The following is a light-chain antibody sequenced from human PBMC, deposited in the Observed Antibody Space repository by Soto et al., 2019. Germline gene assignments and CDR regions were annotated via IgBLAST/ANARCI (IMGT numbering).Light chain of an antibody. CDR1: SSDVGSSNF. CDR2: EVT. J-gene: IGLJ2*01. Sequence: QSVLTQPASVSGSPGQSITISCTGTSSDVGSSNFVSWYQQRPGKAPKLMIFEVTKRPSGVSSRFSASKSGNTASLTISGVQAEDEADYYCCSYAGTTTWVFRGGTNLTVL. V-gene: IGLV2-23*02. CDR3: CSYAGTTTWV.